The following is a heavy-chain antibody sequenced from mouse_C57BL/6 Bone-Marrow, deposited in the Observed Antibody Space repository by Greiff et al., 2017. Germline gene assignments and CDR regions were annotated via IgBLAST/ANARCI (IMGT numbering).Heavy chain of an antibody. CDR3: AGFAYYYFDY. V-gene: IGHV1-80*01. CDR1: GYAFSSYW. D-gene: IGHD1-1*01. J-gene: IGHJ2*01. Sequence: VQLQQSGAELVKPGASVKISCKASGYAFSSYWMNWVKQRPGQGLEWIGQIDPGDGDPNYNGKFQGKATLTADKSSSTAYMQLSSLTSEDSAVYFFAGFAYYYFDYWGQGTTLTVSS. CDR2: IDPGDGDP.